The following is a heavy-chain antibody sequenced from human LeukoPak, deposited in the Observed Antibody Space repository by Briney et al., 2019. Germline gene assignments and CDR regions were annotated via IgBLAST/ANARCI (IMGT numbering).Heavy chain of an antibody. Sequence: ASVKVSCKVSGYTLTELSMHWVRQAPGKGLEWMGGFDPEDGERIYAQKFQGRVTMTEDTSTDTAYMELSSLRSEDTAVYYCATVRAYYGSGSYHKAFDYWGQGTLVSISS. V-gene: IGHV1-24*01. CDR1: GYTLTELS. CDR2: FDPEDGER. J-gene: IGHJ4*02. CDR3: ATVRAYYGSGSYHKAFDY. D-gene: IGHD3-10*01.